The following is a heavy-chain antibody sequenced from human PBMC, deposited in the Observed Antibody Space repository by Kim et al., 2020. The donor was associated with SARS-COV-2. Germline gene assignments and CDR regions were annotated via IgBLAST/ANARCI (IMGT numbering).Heavy chain of an antibody. D-gene: IGHD5-12*01. V-gene: IGHV4-31*03. CDR3: AGGRGYSGYEWFDP. Sequence: TLSLTCTVSGGSISSGGYYWSWIRQHPGKGLEWIGYIYYSGSTYYNPSLKSRVTISVDTSKNQFSLKLSSVTAADTAVYYCAGGRGYSGYEWFDPWGQGTLVTVSS. CDR1: GGSISSGGYY. J-gene: IGHJ5*02. CDR2: IYYSGST.